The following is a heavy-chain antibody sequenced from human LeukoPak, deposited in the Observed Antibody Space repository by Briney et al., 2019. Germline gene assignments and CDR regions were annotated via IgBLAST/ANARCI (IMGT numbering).Heavy chain of an antibody. D-gene: IGHD2-2*01. Sequence: SETLSLTCTVSGGSISSYYWSWIRQPPGKGLEWIGYIYYSGSTNYNPSLKSRVTISVDTPKNQFSLKLSSVTAADTAVYYCARVVVPAAMYRYYYYYMDVWGKGTTVTISS. CDR3: ARVVVPAAMYRYYYYYMDV. J-gene: IGHJ6*03. CDR2: IYYSGST. V-gene: IGHV4-59*01. CDR1: GGSISSYY.